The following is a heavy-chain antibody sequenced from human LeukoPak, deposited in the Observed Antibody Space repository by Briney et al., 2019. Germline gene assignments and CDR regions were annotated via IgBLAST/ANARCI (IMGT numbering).Heavy chain of an antibody. V-gene: IGHV3-33*08. J-gene: IGHJ5*02. CDR1: GFTVSSNY. D-gene: IGHD6-13*01. CDR3: ARWEQQLGRNWFDP. CDR2: IWYDGSNK. Sequence: PGGSLRLSCAASGFTVSSNYMSWVRQAPGKGLEWVAVIWYDGSNKYYADSVKGRFTISRDNSKNTLYLQMNSLRAEDTAVYYCARWEQQLGRNWFDPWGQGTLVTVSS.